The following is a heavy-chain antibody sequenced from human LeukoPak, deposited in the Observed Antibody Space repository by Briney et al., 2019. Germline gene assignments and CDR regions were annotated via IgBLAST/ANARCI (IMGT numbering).Heavy chain of an antibody. CDR2: ISYDGSIK. CDR3: AKDQDYDYIWGSSRV. D-gene: IGHD3-16*02. J-gene: IGHJ4*02. Sequence: PGGSLRLSCAASGFKFSIYNFHWVRQAPGKGLQWLGFISYDGSIKYEDSVKGRFTISRDNSKNTLYLQMDSLRAEDTAVYYCAKDQDYDYIWGSSRVWGQGTLVTVSS. CDR1: GFKFSIYN. V-gene: IGHV3-30*18.